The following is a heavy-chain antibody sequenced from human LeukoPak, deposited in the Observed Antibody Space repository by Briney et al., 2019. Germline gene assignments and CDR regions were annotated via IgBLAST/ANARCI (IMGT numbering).Heavy chain of an antibody. V-gene: IGHV3-30*18. D-gene: IGHD6-13*01. J-gene: IGHJ3*02. CDR1: GFTFSSYG. CDR3: AKGRGAGIAATSRRAFDI. CDR2: ISYDGSNK. Sequence: PGRSLRLSCAASGFTFSSYGMHWVRQAPGKGLEWVSVISYDGSNKYYADSVKGRFTISRDNSKNTLYLQMNSLRAEDTAVYYCAKGRGAGIAATSRRAFDIWGQGTMVTVSS.